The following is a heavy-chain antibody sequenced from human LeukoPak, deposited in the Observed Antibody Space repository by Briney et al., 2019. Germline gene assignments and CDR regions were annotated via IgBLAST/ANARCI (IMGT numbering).Heavy chain of an antibody. V-gene: IGHV4-59*08. D-gene: IGHD2-21*02. CDR2: IYYSGST. Sequence: RASETLSLTCTVSGGSISSYYWSWIRQPPGKGLEWIGYIYYSGSTNYNPSLKSRVTISVDTSKNQFSLKLSSVTAADTAVYYCARHGAVVTAIPYFDYWGQGTLVTVSS. J-gene: IGHJ4*02. CDR1: GGSISSYY. CDR3: ARHGAVVTAIPYFDY.